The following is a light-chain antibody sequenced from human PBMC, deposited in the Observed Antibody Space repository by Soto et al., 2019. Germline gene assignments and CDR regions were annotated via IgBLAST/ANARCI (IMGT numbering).Light chain of an antibody. J-gene: IGLJ1*01. CDR2: SNN. CDR1: SSSIGSNT. Sequence: QSVLTQPPSASGTPGQRVTISCSGSSSSIGSNTVNWYQQLPGTAPKLLIYSNNQRPSGVPDRFSGSKSGTSASLAISGLQSEDEADYYCAAWDDSLIGFYVFGIGTKFPVL. CDR3: AAWDDSLIGFYV. V-gene: IGLV1-44*01.